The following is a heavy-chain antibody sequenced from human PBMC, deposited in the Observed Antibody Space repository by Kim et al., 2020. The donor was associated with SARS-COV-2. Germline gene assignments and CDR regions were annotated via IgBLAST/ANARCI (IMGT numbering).Heavy chain of an antibody. V-gene: IGHV4-59*08. Sequence: RKSRVTISVDTSKNQFSLKLSSVTAADTAVYYCARQYYDILTGFSDAFDIWGQGTMVTVSS. D-gene: IGHD3-9*01. CDR3: ARQYYDILTGFSDAFDI. J-gene: IGHJ3*02.